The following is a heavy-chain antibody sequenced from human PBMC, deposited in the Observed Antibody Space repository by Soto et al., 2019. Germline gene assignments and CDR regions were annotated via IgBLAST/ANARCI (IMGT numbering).Heavy chain of an antibody. J-gene: IGHJ4*02. CDR3: ARGGGLGY. CDR2: INQEGSGK. D-gene: IGHD2-15*01. V-gene: IGHV3-7*05. Sequence: GGSLRLSCAAYGFTFSSHWMSWVRQAPGKGLEWVANINQEGSGKYYLDSVKGRFTISRDNAENSLFLQLNRLRAEDTAVYYCARGGGLGYWGQGTLVTVSS. CDR1: GFTFSSHW.